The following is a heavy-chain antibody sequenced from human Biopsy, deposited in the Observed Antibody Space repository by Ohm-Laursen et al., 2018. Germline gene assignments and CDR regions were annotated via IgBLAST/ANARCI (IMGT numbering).Heavy chain of an antibody. Sequence: TLSLTWTVSGASITSYYWSWIRQSAGKGLEWIGHTYKGGNTNHNPSLKSRVSMSVDTSKNQLSLTLRSVTAADTAVYYCARDLPSSYYYAMDVWGQGTTVTVSS. CDR2: TYKGGNT. J-gene: IGHJ6*02. CDR3: ARDLPSSYYYAMDV. CDR1: GASITSYY. V-gene: IGHV4-4*07.